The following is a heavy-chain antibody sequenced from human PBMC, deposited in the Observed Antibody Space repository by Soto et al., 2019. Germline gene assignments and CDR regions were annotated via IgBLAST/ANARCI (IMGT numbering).Heavy chain of an antibody. V-gene: IGHV5-10-1*01. D-gene: IGHD3-22*01. Sequence: PGESLKISCNGSGYSFTSYWISWVRQMPGKGLEWMGRIDPSDSYTNYSPSFQGHVTISADKSISTDYLQWSSLKASDTAMYYCASYDSSGYYYVKDYWGQGTMVTAPQ. CDR3: ASYDSSGYYYVKDY. J-gene: IGHJ4*02. CDR1: GYSFTSYW. CDR2: IDPSDSYT.